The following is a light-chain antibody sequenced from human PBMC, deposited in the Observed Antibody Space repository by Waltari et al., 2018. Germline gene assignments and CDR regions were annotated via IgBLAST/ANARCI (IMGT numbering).Light chain of an antibody. J-gene: IGKJ1*01. CDR1: QSVRTAN. V-gene: IGKV3-20*01. CDR3: QQYGITWT. CDR2: ETS. Sequence: EIVLTQSPGTLSLSPGESATLPCGASQSVRTANLAWFQQRPGQAPRLLIYETSRRVTGIPDRFSGSGSGTDFTLTISRLEPGDFAVYYCQQYGITWTFGQGTKVEIK.